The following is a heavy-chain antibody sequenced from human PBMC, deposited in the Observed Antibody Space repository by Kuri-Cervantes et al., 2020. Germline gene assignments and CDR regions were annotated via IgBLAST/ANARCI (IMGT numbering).Heavy chain of an antibody. CDR2: IYPGDSDT. Sequence: KVSCKGSGYSFTSYWIGWVRQMPGKGLEWMGIIYPGDSDTRYSPSFQGQVTISADKSISTAYLQWSSLKASDTAMYYRARLLTNWFDPWGQGTLVTVSS. CDR3: ARLLTNWFDP. J-gene: IGHJ5*02. V-gene: IGHV5-51*01. CDR1: GYSFTSYW.